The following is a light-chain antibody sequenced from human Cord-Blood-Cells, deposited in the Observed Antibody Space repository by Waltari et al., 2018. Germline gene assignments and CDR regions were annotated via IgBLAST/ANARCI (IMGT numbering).Light chain of an antibody. Sequence: EIVLTQSPATLSLSPGERATLPCRASQGVSSYLAWYQQKPGQAPRLLIYDASNRATGIPARFSGSGPGTDFTLTISSLEPEDFAVYYCQQRSNWHPMYTFGQGTKLEIK. CDR1: QGVSSY. J-gene: IGKJ2*01. CDR2: DAS. CDR3: QQRSNWHPMYT. V-gene: IGKV3D-11*01.